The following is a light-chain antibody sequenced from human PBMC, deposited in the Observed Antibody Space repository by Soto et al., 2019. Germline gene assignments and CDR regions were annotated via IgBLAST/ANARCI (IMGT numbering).Light chain of an antibody. CDR3: QQLSTYPLT. V-gene: IGKV3-11*01. Sequence: EIVLTQSPVTLSLSPGERATLSCRASQSVRTYLAWYQVKPGQAPRLLIYDASSRASGVPARFSGSGSGTDFTLTISSLEPEDFATYYCQQLSTYPLTFGGGTKV. J-gene: IGKJ4*01. CDR2: DAS. CDR1: QSVRTY.